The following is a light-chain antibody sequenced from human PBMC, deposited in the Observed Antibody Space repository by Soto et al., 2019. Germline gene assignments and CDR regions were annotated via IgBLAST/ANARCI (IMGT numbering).Light chain of an antibody. Sequence: EIVLTQSPGTLSLSPGERATLSCRASQSVSSSSLAWYQQKPGQAPRLLIYGASSRATGIPDRFSGSGSGTDFPLNISRLEPEDFAVYYCQQYGSSPPMYTFGQGTKLEIK. CDR2: GAS. CDR3: QQYGSSPPMYT. CDR1: QSVSSSS. V-gene: IGKV3-20*01. J-gene: IGKJ2*01.